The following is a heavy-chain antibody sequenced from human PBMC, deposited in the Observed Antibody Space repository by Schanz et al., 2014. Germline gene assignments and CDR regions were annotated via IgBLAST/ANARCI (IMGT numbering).Heavy chain of an antibody. Sequence: QVQLQQWGAGLLKPSETLSLTCAVYGGSFSDYYWSWIRQPPGTGLEWIGEINNSGSTNYNPSLKSRVTISLDKSKSQFSLTLNAVTAADTAVYYCASTHWFGSGTTIVDYWGQGTLVTVSS. CDR3: ASTHWFGSGTTIVDY. CDR1: GGSFSDYY. D-gene: IGHD3-10*01. CDR2: INNSGST. V-gene: IGHV4-34*01. J-gene: IGHJ4*02.